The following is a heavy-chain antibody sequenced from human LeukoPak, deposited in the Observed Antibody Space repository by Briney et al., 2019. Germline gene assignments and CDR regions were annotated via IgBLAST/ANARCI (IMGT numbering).Heavy chain of an antibody. Sequence: PSETLSLTCTVSGGSISSHYWSWIRQPPGKGLEWIGYIYYSGSTNYNPSLKSRVTISVDTSKNQFSLKLSSVTAADTAVYYCARDRRNFDYWGQGTLVTVSP. J-gene: IGHJ4*02. CDR1: GGSISSHY. CDR3: ARDRRNFDY. V-gene: IGHV4-59*11. CDR2: IYYSGST.